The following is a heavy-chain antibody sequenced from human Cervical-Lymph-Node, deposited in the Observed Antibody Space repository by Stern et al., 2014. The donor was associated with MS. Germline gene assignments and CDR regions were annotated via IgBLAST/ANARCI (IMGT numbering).Heavy chain of an antibody. V-gene: IGHV3-74*01. CDR1: GFTFTSYW. CDR2: LNSDGGTT. Sequence: EVQLVESGGGLVQPGGSLRLSCAASGFTFTSYWMHWVRQAPGKGLVWVSRLNSDGGTTAYADPVKGRFTITRANARNTVYLQMSGLRAEDTAVYYCARALRRENDAFDIWGQGTMVTVSS. J-gene: IGHJ3*02. CDR3: ARALRRENDAFDI.